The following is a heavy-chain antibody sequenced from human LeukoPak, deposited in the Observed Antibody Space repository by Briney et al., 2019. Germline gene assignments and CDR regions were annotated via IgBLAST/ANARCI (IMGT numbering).Heavy chain of an antibody. Sequence: GSLRLSCAASGFTFSSFWMHWVRQARGKGLVCVSRVSDDVSTTTYADSVKGRFTICRDNAKNPLYLQMNSVRLEDTAVYYCVRHNAARAFDIWGQGTKVIVSS. J-gene: IGHJ3*02. CDR2: VSDDVSTT. D-gene: IGHD1-1*01. CDR1: GFTFSSFW. V-gene: IGHV3-74*03. CDR3: VRHNAARAFDI.